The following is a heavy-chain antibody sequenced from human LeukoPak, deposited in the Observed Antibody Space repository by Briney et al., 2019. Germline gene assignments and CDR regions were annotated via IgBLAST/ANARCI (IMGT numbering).Heavy chain of an antibody. Sequence: GGSLRLSCAASGFTFSSYAMSWVPQAPGKGLEWVSNISGSGRGGSTYYAGSVKGRFTISRDNSKNTLYLQMNSLRAEDTAIYYCVKSIAAAGNYWGQGTLVTVSS. D-gene: IGHD6-13*01. J-gene: IGHJ4*02. CDR3: VKSIAAAGNY. CDR1: GFTFSSYA. V-gene: IGHV3-23*01. CDR2: ISGSGRGGST.